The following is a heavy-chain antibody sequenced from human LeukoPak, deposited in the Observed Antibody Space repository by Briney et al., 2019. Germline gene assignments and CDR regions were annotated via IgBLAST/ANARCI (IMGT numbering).Heavy chain of an antibody. V-gene: IGHV3-23*01. CDR1: GFTFSSYA. J-gene: IGHJ6*02. D-gene: IGHD2-2*01. CDR2: ISSSGGGT. CDR3: AKASDCSSTSCYLKYGMDV. Sequence: GGSLRLSCAASGFTFSSYAMSWVRQAPGMGLEWASAISSSGGGTFYADSVKGRFTISRDNSKNTLYLQMNRLGAEDTAVYFCAKASDCSSTSCYLKYGMDVWGQGTTVTVSS.